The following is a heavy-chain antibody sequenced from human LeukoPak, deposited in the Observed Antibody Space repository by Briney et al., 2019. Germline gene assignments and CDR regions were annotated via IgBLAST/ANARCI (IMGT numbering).Heavy chain of an antibody. Sequence: SETLSLTCAVYGGSFSGYYWSWIRQPPGKGLEWIGEINHSGSTNYNPSLKSRVTISVDTSKNQFSLKLSSVTAADTAVYYCKAVYYYDSSLFDYWGQGTLVTVSS. V-gene: IGHV4-34*01. CDR1: GGSFSGYY. J-gene: IGHJ4*02. D-gene: IGHD3-22*01. CDR3: KAVYYYDSSLFDY. CDR2: INHSGST.